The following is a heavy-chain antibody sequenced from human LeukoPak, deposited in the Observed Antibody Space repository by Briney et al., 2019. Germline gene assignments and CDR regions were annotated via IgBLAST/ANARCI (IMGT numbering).Heavy chain of an antibody. V-gene: IGHV3-21*01. CDR3: ARVGGHCTSTSCPPPDY. CDR1: GFTFSSYN. J-gene: IGHJ4*02. D-gene: IGHD2-2*01. Sequence: GSILFSCAASGFTFSSYNMDWVRQAPGKGLEWVSFIDSSSRYIYQADSVKGRFTISRDNAKSSVFLQMNSLRAEDTAVYYCARVGGHCTSTSCPPPDYWGQGTVVTVSS. CDR2: IDSSSRYI.